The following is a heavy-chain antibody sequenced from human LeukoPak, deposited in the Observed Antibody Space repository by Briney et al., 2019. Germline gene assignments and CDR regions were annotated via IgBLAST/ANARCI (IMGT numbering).Heavy chain of an antibody. J-gene: IGHJ6*03. CDR1: GYTFTGYY. CDR2: INPNSGGT. CDR3: ARGGGAAADYSYYYMDV. Sequence: ASVKVSCKASGYTFTGYYMHWVRQAPGQGLEWMGRINPNSGGTNYAQKLQGRVTKTTDTSTSTAYMELRSLRSDDTAVYYCARGGGAAADYSYYYMDVWGKGTTVTVSS. D-gene: IGHD6-13*01. V-gene: IGHV1-2*06.